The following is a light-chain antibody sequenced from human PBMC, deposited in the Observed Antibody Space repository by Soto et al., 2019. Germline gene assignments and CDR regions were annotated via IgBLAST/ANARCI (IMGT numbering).Light chain of an antibody. J-gene: IGKJ2*01. Sequence: DIQMTQSPSSLSASVGDMVTITCRASQTISTYLNWYQQKPGKAPRFLIYDASSSLSGVPSRFSGSGSGTDFTLTIASLQPEDFSTYYCQQSESTPYTFRQG. CDR3: QQSESTPYT. V-gene: IGKV1-39*01. CDR2: DAS. CDR1: QTISTY.